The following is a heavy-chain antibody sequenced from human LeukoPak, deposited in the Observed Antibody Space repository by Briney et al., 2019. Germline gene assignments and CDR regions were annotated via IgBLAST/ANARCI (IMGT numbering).Heavy chain of an antibody. Sequence: PSETLSLTCTVSGGSISSYYWSWIRQPPGKGLEWIGYIYYSGSTNYNPSLQSRVTISVDTSKNQFSLKLSSVTAADTAVYYCALGGATETFDYWGQGTLVTVSS. CDR1: GGSISSYY. V-gene: IGHV4-59*01. D-gene: IGHD1-26*01. CDR3: ALGGATETFDY. J-gene: IGHJ4*02. CDR2: IYYSGST.